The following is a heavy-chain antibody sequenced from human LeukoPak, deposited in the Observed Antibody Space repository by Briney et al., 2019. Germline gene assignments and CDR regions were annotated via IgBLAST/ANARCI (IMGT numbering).Heavy chain of an antibody. CDR1: GFTFSSYS. V-gene: IGHV3-21*01. CDR2: ISSSSSYI. J-gene: IGHJ6*02. Sequence: GGSLRLSCAASGFTFSSYSMNWVRQAPGKGLEWVSSISSSSSYIYYADSVKGRFTISRDNAKNSLYLQMNSLRAEDTAVYYCARWGAVAGTHYYYGMDVWGQGTTVTVSS. D-gene: IGHD6-19*01. CDR3: ARWGAVAGTHYYYGMDV.